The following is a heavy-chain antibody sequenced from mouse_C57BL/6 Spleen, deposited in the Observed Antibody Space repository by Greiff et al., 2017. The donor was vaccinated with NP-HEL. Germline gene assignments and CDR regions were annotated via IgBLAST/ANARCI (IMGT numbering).Heavy chain of an antibody. J-gene: IGHJ4*01. CDR3: TRDPDGYYGDYYAMDY. CDR2: ISSGGDYI. V-gene: IGHV5-9-1*02. CDR1: GFTFSSYA. Sequence: EVHLVESGEGLVKPGGSLKLSCAASGFTFSSYAMSWVRQTPEKRLEWVAYISSGGDYIYYADTVKGRFTISRDNARNTLYLQMSSLKSEDTAMYYCTRDPDGYYGDYYAMDYWGQGTSVTVSS. D-gene: IGHD2-3*01.